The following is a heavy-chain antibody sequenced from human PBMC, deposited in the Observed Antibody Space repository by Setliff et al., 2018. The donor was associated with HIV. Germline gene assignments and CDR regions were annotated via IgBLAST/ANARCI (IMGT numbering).Heavy chain of an antibody. CDR1: GFTFNTSA. V-gene: IGHV1-58*02. J-gene: IGHJ6*03. D-gene: IGHD3-22*01. CDR3: AARPGVDSSGYYDYYYMDV. CDR2: IVVGSGNT. Sequence: SVKVSCKASGFTFNTSAIQWVRQARGRRLEWIGWIVVGSGNTNYAQKFQERVTITRDMSTCTSYMELTNLRSEDTAVYYCAARPGVDSSGYYDYYYMDVWAKGTTVTV.